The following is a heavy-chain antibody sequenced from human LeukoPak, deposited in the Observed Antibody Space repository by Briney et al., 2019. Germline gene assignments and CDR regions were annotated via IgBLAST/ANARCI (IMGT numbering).Heavy chain of an antibody. J-gene: IGHJ4*02. CDR2: IYYSGST. D-gene: IGHD6-19*01. CDR3: ARHDSSSGEDY. V-gene: IGHV4-39*01. CDR1: GGSISSSSYY. Sequence: SETLSLTCTVSGGSISSSSYYWGWIRQPPGKGLEWIGSIYYSGSTYHNPSLKSRVTISVDTSKNQFSLKLSSVTAADTAVYYCARHDSSSGEDYWGQGTLVTVSS.